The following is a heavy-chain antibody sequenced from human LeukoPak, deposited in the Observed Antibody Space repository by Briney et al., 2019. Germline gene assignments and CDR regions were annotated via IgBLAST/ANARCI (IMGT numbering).Heavy chain of an antibody. CDR2: ITSGSSYI. V-gene: IGHV3-21*01. CDR1: GFSFSTYN. J-gene: IGHJ4*02. Sequence: GGSLRLSCAASGFSFSTYNMNWVRQAPGQRLEWVSSITSGSSYIYYADSVKGRFTISRDNAKNSLYLQMNSLRAEDTAVYYCATRVDYGDYDYWGQGTLVTVSS. CDR3: ATRVDYGDYDY. D-gene: IGHD4-17*01.